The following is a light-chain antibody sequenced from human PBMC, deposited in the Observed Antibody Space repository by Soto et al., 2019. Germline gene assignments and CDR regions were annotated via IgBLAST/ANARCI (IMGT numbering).Light chain of an antibody. J-gene: IGKJ2*01. V-gene: IGKV1-39*01. Sequence: IHMTQSPSSLSASVGDRITVTCRASQRITTYVNWYQLKPGEAPKLLISTSGTLQRGVPSRFSGSGSGTDFTITITRLQPADFATYFCQQTYSTPYTFGQGTKLEIK. CDR3: QQTYSTPYT. CDR2: TSG. CDR1: QRITTY.